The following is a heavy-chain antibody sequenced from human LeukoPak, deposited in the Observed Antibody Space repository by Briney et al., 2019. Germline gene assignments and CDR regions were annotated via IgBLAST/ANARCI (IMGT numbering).Heavy chain of an antibody. D-gene: IGHD3-22*01. J-gene: IGHJ6*03. CDR3: ARDRGRLDYYDSSGYRNPYYYYMDV. V-gene: IGHV4-4*07. Sequence: SETLSLTCTVSGGSISSYYWSWIRQPAGKGLEWIGRIYTSGSTNYNPSLKSRVTMSVDTSKNQFSLKLSSVTAADTAVYYCARDRGRLDYYDSSGYRNPYYYYMDVRGKGTTVTISS. CDR2: IYTSGST. CDR1: GGSISSYY.